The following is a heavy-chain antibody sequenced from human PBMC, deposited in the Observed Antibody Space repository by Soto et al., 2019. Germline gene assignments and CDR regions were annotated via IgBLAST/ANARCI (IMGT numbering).Heavy chain of an antibody. V-gene: IGHV5-51*01. CDR2: IFPGDSET. CDR3: ATTSAAGKYYYGMHV. D-gene: IGHD6-13*01. J-gene: IGHJ6*02. CDR1: GYKFENYW. Sequence: PGESLKISCKASGYKFENYWIAWVRQLPGKGLEWMGLIFPGDSETKYAPSLQGHVTISVDTSISTAFLQWSSLKASDTAMYYCATTSAAGKYYYGMHVWGQATTVTVSS.